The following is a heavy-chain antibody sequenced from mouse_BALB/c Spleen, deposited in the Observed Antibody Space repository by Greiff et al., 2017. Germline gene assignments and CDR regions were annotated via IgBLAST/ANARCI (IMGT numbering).Heavy chain of an antibody. CDR1: GFTFSDYY. D-gene: IGHD2-1*01. CDR2: ISDGSSYT. Sequence: EVQVVESGGGLVKPGGSLKLSCAASGFTFSDYYMYWVRQTPEKGLEWVAAISDGSSYTYYQDSVKGRFTITRDNAKNNLYLQMSSLKSEDTAMYYYERESDYGNYVGYFDYWGQGTTLTVSS. V-gene: IGHV5-4*02. CDR3: ERESDYGNYVGYFDY. J-gene: IGHJ2*01.